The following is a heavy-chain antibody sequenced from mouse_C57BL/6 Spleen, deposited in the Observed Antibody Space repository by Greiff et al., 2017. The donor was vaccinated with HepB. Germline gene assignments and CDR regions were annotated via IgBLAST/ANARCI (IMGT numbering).Heavy chain of an antibody. CDR1: GFNIKDYY. D-gene: IGHD2-1*01. CDR2: IDPEDGET. Sequence: VQLQQSGAELVKPGASVKLSCTASGFNIKDYYMHWVKQRTEQGLEWIGRIDPEDGETKYAPNFQGKATITADTSSNAAYLQLSSLKSEETAVYYCARGGNYEGYAMDYWGQGTSVTVSS. CDR3: ARGGNYEGYAMDY. J-gene: IGHJ4*01. V-gene: IGHV14-2*01.